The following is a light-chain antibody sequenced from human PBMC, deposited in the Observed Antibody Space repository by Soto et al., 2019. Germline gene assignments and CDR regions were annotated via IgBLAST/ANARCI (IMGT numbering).Light chain of an antibody. CDR2: GAS. J-gene: IGKJ4*01. CDR1: QSVTINY. Sequence: EIVLTQSPGTLSLSPGERATLSCRASQSVTINYLAWYQQKPGQAPRLLVYGASTRATGIPDRFSGSGSGTEFTLTISSLQSEDFAVYYCQQYNSWPLTFGGGTKVDIK. CDR3: QQYNSWPLT. V-gene: IGKV3-20*01.